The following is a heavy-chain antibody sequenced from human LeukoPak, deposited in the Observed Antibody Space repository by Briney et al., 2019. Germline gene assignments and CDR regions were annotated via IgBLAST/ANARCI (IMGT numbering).Heavy chain of an antibody. Sequence: ASVKVSCKASGYTFTSYGISWARQAPGQGLEWMGWISAYNGNTNYAQKLQGRVTMTTDTSTSTAYMELRSLRSDDTAVYYCARDPPHYDFWSGQQFDYWGQGTLVTVSS. CDR1: GYTFTSYG. J-gene: IGHJ4*02. CDR2: ISAYNGNT. CDR3: ARDPPHYDFWSGQQFDY. D-gene: IGHD3-3*01. V-gene: IGHV1-18*01.